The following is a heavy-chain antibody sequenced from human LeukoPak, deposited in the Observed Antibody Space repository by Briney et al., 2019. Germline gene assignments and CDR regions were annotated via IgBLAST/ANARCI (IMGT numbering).Heavy chain of an antibody. J-gene: IGHJ4*02. V-gene: IGHV3-30*18. CDR2: LSYDGSNT. Sequence: PGGSLRLSCAASGFTFSSRAMYWVRQAPAKGLEWVAGLSYDGSNTYYRDSVKGRFTISGDNSKNTLYLQMDSLRTEDTAVYYCAKDPHQLILSNYFDDWGQGTLVTVSS. CDR1: GFTFSSRA. CDR3: AKDPHQLILSNYFDD. D-gene: IGHD2/OR15-2a*01.